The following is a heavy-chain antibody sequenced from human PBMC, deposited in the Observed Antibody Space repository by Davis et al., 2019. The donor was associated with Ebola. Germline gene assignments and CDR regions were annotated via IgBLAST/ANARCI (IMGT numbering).Heavy chain of an antibody. Sequence: MPSETLSLTCAVYGVSFSGYYWSWIRQPPGKGLEWIGEINHSGSTNYNPSLKSRVTISVDTSKNQFSLKLSSVTAADTAVYYCARGSLYVWFDPWGQGTLVTVSS. D-gene: IGHD3-16*01. V-gene: IGHV4-34*01. J-gene: IGHJ5*02. CDR2: INHSGST. CDR1: GVSFSGYY. CDR3: ARGSLYVWFDP.